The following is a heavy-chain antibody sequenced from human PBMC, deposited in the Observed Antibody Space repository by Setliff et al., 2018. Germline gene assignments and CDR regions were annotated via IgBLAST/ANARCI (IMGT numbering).Heavy chain of an antibody. CDR1: GYSLTSYW. CDR2: TYPGDSDT. J-gene: IGHJ4*02. Sequence: GESLKISCKGSGYSLTSYWIGWVRQMPGKGLEWMGITYPGDSDTRYSPSFQGQVTISADKSISTAYLQWSSLKASDTAMYYCARLGVGCSGGSCYSENYFDYWGQGTLVTVSS. V-gene: IGHV5-51*01. D-gene: IGHD2-15*01. CDR3: ARLGVGCSGGSCYSENYFDY.